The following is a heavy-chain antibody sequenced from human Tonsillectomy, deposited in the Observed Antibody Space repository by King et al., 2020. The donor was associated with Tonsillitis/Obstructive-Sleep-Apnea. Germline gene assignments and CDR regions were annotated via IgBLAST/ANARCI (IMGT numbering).Heavy chain of an antibody. CDR3: AKGLRGYTTYDVDH. V-gene: IGHV3-7*04. J-gene: IGHJ5*02. D-gene: IGHD5-12*01. CDR1: GFLFRNYW. CDR2: KKQDERQK. Sequence: DVQLVESGGGLVRPGGSLRLSCSASGFLFRNYWMTWVRQAPGKGLEWVANKKQDERQKVYVDSVKGRFTISRYNSKNSVYLQMNSLRVEDTAVYYCAKGLRGYTTYDVDHWGQGILVTVSS.